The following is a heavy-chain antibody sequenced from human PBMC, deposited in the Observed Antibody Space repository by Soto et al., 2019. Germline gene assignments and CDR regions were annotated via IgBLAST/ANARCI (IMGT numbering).Heavy chain of an antibody. CDR3: ARDRLRGVGGGHYYFDY. D-gene: IGHD2-15*01. J-gene: IGHJ4*02. V-gene: IGHV1-69*06. Sequence: RPSVKVSCKASGGTFSSYAISWVRQAPGQGLEWMGGIIPIFGTANYAQKFQGRVTITADKSTSTAYMELSSLRSEDTAVYYCARDRLRGVGGGHYYFDYWGQGTLVTVSS. CDR1: GGTFSSYA. CDR2: IIPIFGTA.